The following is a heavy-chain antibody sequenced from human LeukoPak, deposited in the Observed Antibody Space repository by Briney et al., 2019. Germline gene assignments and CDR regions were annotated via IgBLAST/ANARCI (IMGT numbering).Heavy chain of an antibody. Sequence: ASVKVSCKASGYTFTSYGISWVRQAPGQGLEWMGWISAYNGNTNYAQKLLGRVTMTTGTSTSTAYMELRSLRSDDTAVYYCARVTNIFAVGGSYYDFWSGYSPRWYYYGMDVWGQGTTVTVSS. V-gene: IGHV1-18*01. D-gene: IGHD3-3*01. CDR3: ARVTNIFAVGGSYYDFWSGYSPRWYYYGMDV. CDR1: GYTFTSYG. J-gene: IGHJ6*02. CDR2: ISAYNGNT.